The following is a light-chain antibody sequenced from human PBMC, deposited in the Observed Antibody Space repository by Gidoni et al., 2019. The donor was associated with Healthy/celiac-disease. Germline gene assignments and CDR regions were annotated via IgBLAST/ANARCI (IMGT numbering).Light chain of an antibody. CDR1: QSISSY. V-gene: IGKV1-39*01. CDR3: QQSYSTHWT. Sequence: DIQMSQSPSSLSPYVGDRVTISCRASQSISSYLNWYQQKPGKAPKLLIYAASSLQSGFPSRFSGSGSGTDFTLTISSLQPEDFATYYCQQSYSTHWTFGQGTKVEIK. J-gene: IGKJ1*01. CDR2: AAS.